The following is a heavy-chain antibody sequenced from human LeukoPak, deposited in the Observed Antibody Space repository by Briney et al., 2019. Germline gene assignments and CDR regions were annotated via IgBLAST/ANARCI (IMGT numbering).Heavy chain of an antibody. V-gene: IGHV4-59*12. Sequence: SETLSLTCTVSGGSISSDYWSWIRQPPGKGLEWIGYIYYSGSTNYNPSLKSRVTISVDTSKNQFSLKLSSVTAADTAVYYCARGGSSSGWYVKYYFDYWAQGTLVTVSS. CDR1: GGSISSDY. D-gene: IGHD6-19*01. J-gene: IGHJ4*02. CDR2: IYYSGST. CDR3: ARGGSSSGWYVKYYFDY.